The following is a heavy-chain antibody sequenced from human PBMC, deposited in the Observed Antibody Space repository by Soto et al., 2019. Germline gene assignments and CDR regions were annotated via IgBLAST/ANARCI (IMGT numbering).Heavy chain of an antibody. CDR3: AKSIVATTPIFDY. CDR2: ISYDGSNK. Sequence: PGGSLRLSCAASGFTFSSYAMHWVRQAPGKGLEWVAVISYDGSNKYYADSVKGRFTISRDNSKNTLYLQMNSLRAEDTAVYYCAKSIVATTPIFDYWGQGTLVTVSS. J-gene: IGHJ4*02. CDR1: GFTFSSYA. V-gene: IGHV3-30-3*02. D-gene: IGHD5-12*01.